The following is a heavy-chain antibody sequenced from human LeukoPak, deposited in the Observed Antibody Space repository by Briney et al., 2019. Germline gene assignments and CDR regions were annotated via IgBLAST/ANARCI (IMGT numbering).Heavy chain of an antibody. D-gene: IGHD3-3*01. Sequence: GGSLRLSCAASGFTFSGYSMNWVRQAPGKGLEWVSSISSSSSYIYYADSVKGRFTISRDNAKNSLYLQMNSLRAEDTAVYYCARRRLDDFWSGYFDAFDIWGQGTMVTVSS. J-gene: IGHJ3*02. CDR2: ISSSSSYI. V-gene: IGHV3-21*01. CDR3: ARRRLDDFWSGYFDAFDI. CDR1: GFTFSGYS.